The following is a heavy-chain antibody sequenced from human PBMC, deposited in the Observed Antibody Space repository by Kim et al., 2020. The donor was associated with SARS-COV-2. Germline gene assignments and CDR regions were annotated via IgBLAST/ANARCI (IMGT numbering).Heavy chain of an antibody. CDR3: ARGRGEGGRDWFDP. Sequence: ASVKVSCKASGYTFTSHDINWVRQATGQGLEWMGWMNSNSGNTGCAQKFQGRLTMTRNTSISTAYMELGSLKSEDTAVYYCARGRGEGGRDWFDPWGQGTLVTVSS. J-gene: IGHJ5*02. V-gene: IGHV1-8*01. D-gene: IGHD3-10*01. CDR1: GYTFTSHD. CDR2: MNSNSGNT.